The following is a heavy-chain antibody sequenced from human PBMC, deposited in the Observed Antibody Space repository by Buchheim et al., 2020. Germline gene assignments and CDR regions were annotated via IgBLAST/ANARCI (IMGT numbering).Heavy chain of an antibody. D-gene: IGHD2-15*01. V-gene: IGHV1-69*04. CDR2: IIPILGIA. CDR1: GGTFSSYA. Sequence: QVQLVQSGAEVKKPGSSVKVSCKASGGTFSSYAISWVRQAPGQGLEWMGRIIPILGIANYAQKFQGRVTITADKSTSTAYMELSSLRSEDTAVYYCARTYCSGGSCYSSGYDYWGQGTL. J-gene: IGHJ4*02. CDR3: ARTYCSGGSCYSSGYDY.